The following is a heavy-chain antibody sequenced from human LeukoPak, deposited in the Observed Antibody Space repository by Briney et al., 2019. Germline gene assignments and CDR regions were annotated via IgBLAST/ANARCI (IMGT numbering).Heavy chain of an antibody. CDR2: IFPSGST. V-gene: IGHV4-4*02. D-gene: IGHD2-2*01. Sequence: SETLSLTCTVSGGSISSYYWSWVRQPPGKGLEWIGEIFPSGSTNYNPSLKSRLTISLDKSKNQFSLNLSSVTAADTAVYHCARVYTDSSSCYGYFDYWGQGTLVTVSS. CDR3: ARVYTDSSSCYGYFDY. CDR1: GGSISSYY. J-gene: IGHJ4*02.